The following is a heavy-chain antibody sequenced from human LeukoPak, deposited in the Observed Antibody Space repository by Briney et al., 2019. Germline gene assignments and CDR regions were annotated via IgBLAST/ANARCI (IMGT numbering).Heavy chain of an antibody. Sequence: PGGSLRLSCVASGVTFSSYLMHWVRQVPGKGLVWVSRINRDGRSTSYADSVKGRFTISRDNAKNTMYLQMNSLRVEDTAVYYCANALPDYSSMDVWGQGTTFT. CDR1: GVTFSSYL. V-gene: IGHV3-74*01. J-gene: IGHJ6*02. CDR3: ANALPDYSSMDV. CDR2: INRDGRST.